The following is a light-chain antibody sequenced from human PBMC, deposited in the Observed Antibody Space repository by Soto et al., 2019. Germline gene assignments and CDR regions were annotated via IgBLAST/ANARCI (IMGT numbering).Light chain of an antibody. CDR1: SSDVGGNKY. V-gene: IGLV2-14*03. CDR3: SAFTGTTYV. Sequence: QSVVTQPASLSGSPGQSITISCTGTSSDVGGNKYVSWYQHYPGKAPKLMICDVSNRPSGVSNRFSGSKSGNTASLTISGLQAEDEADYYCSAFTGTTYVFGTGTKVTVL. CDR2: DVS. J-gene: IGLJ1*01.